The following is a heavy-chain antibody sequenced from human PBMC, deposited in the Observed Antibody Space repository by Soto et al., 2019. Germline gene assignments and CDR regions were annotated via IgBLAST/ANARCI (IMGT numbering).Heavy chain of an antibody. V-gene: IGHV4-34*01. Sequence: SETLSLTCAVYGGSFSGYYWGWIRQPPGKGLEWIGEINHSESTTYNPSLKSRVTISVDTSKNQFSLKLSSVTAADTAVYYCARDGVSSTEYTWNYGTYFDYWGQGALVTVS. D-gene: IGHD1-7*01. J-gene: IGHJ4*02. CDR2: INHSEST. CDR3: ARDGVSSTEYTWNYGTYFDY. CDR1: GGSFSGYY.